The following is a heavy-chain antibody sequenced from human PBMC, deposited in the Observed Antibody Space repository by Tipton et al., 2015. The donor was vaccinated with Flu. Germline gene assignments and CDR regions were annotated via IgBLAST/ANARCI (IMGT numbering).Heavy chain of an antibody. Sequence: SLRLSCAASGFVLSDYYMSWIRQAPGKGLEWISSISGDGITYNGQTVKGRFTISRDNAKKSLYLQLTSLTAEDTAIYYCARNPRTQRSTWYGCFDPWGQGVLVTVSS. CDR3: ARNPRTQRSTWYGCFDP. CDR2: ISGDGIT. V-gene: IGHV3-11*01. CDR1: GFVLSDYY. D-gene: IGHD6-13*01. J-gene: IGHJ5*02.